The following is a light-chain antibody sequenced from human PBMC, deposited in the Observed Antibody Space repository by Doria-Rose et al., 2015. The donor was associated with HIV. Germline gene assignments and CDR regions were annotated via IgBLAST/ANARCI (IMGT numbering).Light chain of an antibody. CDR2: DGA. CDR1: QSFSSTY. V-gene: IGKV3-20*01. J-gene: IGKJ1*01. CDR3: HQYGTSWT. Sequence: TQSPGTLSLSPGERATLSCRASQSFSSTYLAWYQQTPGQAPSLLIYDGATRATSIPDRFSASGSGTGFTLTINRLEPEDFALYYCHQYGTSWTFGQGTKVEI.